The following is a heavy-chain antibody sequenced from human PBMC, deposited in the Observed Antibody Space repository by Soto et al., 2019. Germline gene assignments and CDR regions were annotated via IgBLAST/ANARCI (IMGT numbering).Heavy chain of an antibody. CDR1: GFTFSSYG. CDR2: IWYDGSNK. D-gene: IGHD3-3*01. J-gene: IGHJ4*02. Sequence: QVQLVESGGGVVQPGRSLRLSCAASGFTFSSYGMHWVRQAPGKGLEWVAVIWYDGSNKYYADSVKGRFTISRDNSKNTLYLQMNSLRAEDTAVYYCARDPGYDFWSGYYYFDYWGQGTLVTVSS. CDR3: ARDPGYDFWSGYYYFDY. V-gene: IGHV3-33*01.